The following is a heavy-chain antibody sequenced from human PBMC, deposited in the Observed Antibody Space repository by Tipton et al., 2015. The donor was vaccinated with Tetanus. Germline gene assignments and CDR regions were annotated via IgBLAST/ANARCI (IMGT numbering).Heavy chain of an antibody. V-gene: IGHV4-4*08. CDR3: ARDQGGGRVARLNWFDP. D-gene: IGHD3-16*01. J-gene: IGHJ5*02. CDR1: GGSVSRSF. CDR2: IYKTGDT. Sequence: TLSLTCTVSGGSVSRSFWGWIRQAPGKGLEWIGNIYKTGDTNYNPSLKSRVTMSVNTSKNQFSLKLSAVTAADTALYFCARDQGGGRVARLNWFDPWGQGILVTVSS.